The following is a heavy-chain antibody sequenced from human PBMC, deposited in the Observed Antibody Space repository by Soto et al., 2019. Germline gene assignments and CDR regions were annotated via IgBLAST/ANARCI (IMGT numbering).Heavy chain of an antibody. D-gene: IGHD3-10*01. V-gene: IGHV1-46*01. CDR1: GYTFTGYY. CDR3: ARDVSGTMVRGRFDYYYGMDV. CDR2: INPSGGST. Sequence: GASVKVSCKAPGYTFTGYYMHWGRQAPGQGLEWWGIINPSGGSTSYAQKFQGRVTMTRDTSTSTVYMELSSLRSEDTAVYYCARDVSGTMVRGRFDYYYGMDVWGQGTTVTVSS. J-gene: IGHJ6*02.